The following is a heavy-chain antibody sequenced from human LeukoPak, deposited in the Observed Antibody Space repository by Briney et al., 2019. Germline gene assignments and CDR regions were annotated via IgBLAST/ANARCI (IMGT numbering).Heavy chain of an antibody. D-gene: IGHD3-10*01. CDR3: ARARYYYGSGSSPYYMDV. Sequence: GGSLRLSCAASGFTFSSYGMHWVRQAPGKGLEWVAFIRYDGSGKYYGDSVKGRFTISRDISKNTLHLQMNSLRAEDTAVYYCARARYYYGSGSSPYYMDVWGKGTTVTISS. CDR1: GFTFSSYG. J-gene: IGHJ6*03. CDR2: IRYDGSGK. V-gene: IGHV3-30*02.